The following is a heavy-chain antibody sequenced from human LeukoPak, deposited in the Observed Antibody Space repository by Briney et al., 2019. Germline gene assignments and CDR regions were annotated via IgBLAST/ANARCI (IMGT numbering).Heavy chain of an antibody. CDR1: GFTFSSYA. D-gene: IGHD6-19*01. Sequence: GKSRRLSCAASGFTFSSYAMHWVRQAPGKGLEWVTVISIDASKKFYADSVKGRFTISRDNSRNTLYLQVNNLITEDTAVYYCARDGGIGWVDFDYWGQGTLVTVSS. CDR2: ISIDASKK. V-gene: IGHV3-30*04. J-gene: IGHJ4*02. CDR3: ARDGGIGWVDFDY.